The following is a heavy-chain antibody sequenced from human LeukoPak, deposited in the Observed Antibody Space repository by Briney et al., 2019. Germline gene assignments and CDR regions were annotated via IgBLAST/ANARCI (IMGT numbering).Heavy chain of an antibody. D-gene: IGHD3-16*02. Sequence: GGSLRLSCAASGFTFSSYSMNWVRQAPGKGLEWVSSISSSSSYIYYADSVKGRFTISRDNAKNSLYLQMNSLRAEDTAVYYCARDSGYDYVWGSYRPYYFDYWGQGTLVTVSS. V-gene: IGHV3-21*01. J-gene: IGHJ4*02. CDR1: GFTFSSYS. CDR2: ISSSSSYI. CDR3: ARDSGYDYVWGSYRPYYFDY.